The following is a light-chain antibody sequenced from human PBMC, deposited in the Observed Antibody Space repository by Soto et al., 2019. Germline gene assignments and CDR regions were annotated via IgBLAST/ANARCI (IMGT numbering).Light chain of an antibody. CDR1: SGHSSYA. CDR3: QTWGTGIQV. V-gene: IGLV4-69*01. J-gene: IGLJ2*01. Sequence: QLVLTQSPSASASLGASVKLTCTLSSGHSSYAIAWHQQQPEKGPRYLMKLNSDGSHSKGDGIPDRFSGSSSGAERYRTISSLQSEDEADSYCQTWGTGIQVFGGGTKLTVL. CDR2: LNSDGSH.